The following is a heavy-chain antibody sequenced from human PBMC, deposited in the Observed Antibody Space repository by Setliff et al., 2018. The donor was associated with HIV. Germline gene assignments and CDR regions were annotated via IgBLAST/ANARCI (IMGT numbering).Heavy chain of an antibody. CDR2: IIPILGIA. D-gene: IGHD3-10*01. J-gene: IGHJ3*02. Sequence: SVKVSCKATGGTFSSYAISWVRQAPGQGLEWMGGIIPILGIANYAQKFQGRVTITADESTNTMYMELSSLRSDDTAVYYCAGPRGDEAFDIWGQGTMVTVSS. CDR3: AGPRGDEAFDI. CDR1: GGTFSSYA. V-gene: IGHV1-69*10.